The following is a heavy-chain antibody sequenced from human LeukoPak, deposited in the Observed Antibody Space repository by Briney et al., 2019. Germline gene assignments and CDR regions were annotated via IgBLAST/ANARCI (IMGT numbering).Heavy chain of an antibody. CDR1: GFTFSSYS. J-gene: IGHJ4*02. CDR3: ARSARAYTAFDY. Sequence: GGSLRLSCAASGFTFSSYSMNWVRQAPVKGLEWVSSISSSSSYIYYADSVKGRFTISRDNAKNSLYLQMNSPRAEDTAVYYCARSARAYTAFDYWGQGTLVTVSS. D-gene: IGHD5-18*01. CDR2: ISSSSSYI. V-gene: IGHV3-21*01.